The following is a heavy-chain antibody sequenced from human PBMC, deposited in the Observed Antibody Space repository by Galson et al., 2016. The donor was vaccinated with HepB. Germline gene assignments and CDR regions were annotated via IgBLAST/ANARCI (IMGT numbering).Heavy chain of an antibody. D-gene: IGHD1-26*01. CDR1: DDSMSNGAYS. J-gene: IGHJ4*02. Sequence: TLSLTCGVSDDSMSNGAYSWSWIRQPPGKGLEYIGYIHRSGNSYSIPSLKSRVTISMDRSKNQFSLKLSSVTAADTAVYYCVRDLGNYFDLLGQGSLVPVSS. V-gene: IGHV4-30-2*01. CDR2: IHRSGNS. CDR3: VRDLGNYFDL.